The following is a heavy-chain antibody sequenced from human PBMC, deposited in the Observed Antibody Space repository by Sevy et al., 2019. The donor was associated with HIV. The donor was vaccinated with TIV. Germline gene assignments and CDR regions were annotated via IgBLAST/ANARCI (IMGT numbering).Heavy chain of an antibody. Sequence: SETLSLTCTVSDGSMSSYYWSWIRQPPGKGLEWIGYIYYNGNTNYNPSLESRVTMSIHTSMKQFSLKLRSVTAADTAMYNCARGTRDGYNIYFDSWGQGTLVTVSS. CDR2: IYYNGNT. CDR3: ARGTRDGYNIYFDS. CDR1: DGSMSSYY. J-gene: IGHJ4*02. D-gene: IGHD5-12*01. V-gene: IGHV4-59*01.